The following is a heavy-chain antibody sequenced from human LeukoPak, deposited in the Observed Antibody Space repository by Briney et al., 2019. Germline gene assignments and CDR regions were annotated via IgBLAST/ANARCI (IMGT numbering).Heavy chain of an antibody. Sequence: SETLSLTCGVSGGSINSGSYAWNWIRQAPGKGLEWIGYIYHSGVRFYNPSLKSRVSISVDTSHNQFPLSLTSVTAADTAVYYCARGREGSGSYPQGRDALEIWGQGTIVTVSS. D-gene: IGHD3-10*01. V-gene: IGHV4-30-2*01. CDR2: IYHSGVR. CDR3: ARGREGSGSYPQGRDALEI. J-gene: IGHJ3*02. CDR1: GGSINSGSYA.